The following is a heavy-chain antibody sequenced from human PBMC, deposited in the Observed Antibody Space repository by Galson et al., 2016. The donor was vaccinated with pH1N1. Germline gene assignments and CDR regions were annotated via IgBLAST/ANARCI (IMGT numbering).Heavy chain of an antibody. D-gene: IGHD2-15*01. CDR1: GYTFTTYG. Sequence: SVKVSCKASGYTFTTYGIDWVRQAPGQGLEWMGWISTYTGNAKYAQKFQGRLTLTTDPCTNIAYMDLGSLTSDDTATYFCASRRIFGCSGGSCYLDSWGQGTLVTVSS. J-gene: IGHJ4*02. CDR3: ASRRIFGCSGGSCYLDS. CDR2: ISTYTGNA. V-gene: IGHV1-18*01.